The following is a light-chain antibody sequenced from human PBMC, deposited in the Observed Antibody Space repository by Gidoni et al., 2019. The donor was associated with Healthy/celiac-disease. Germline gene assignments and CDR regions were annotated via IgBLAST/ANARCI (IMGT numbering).Light chain of an antibody. V-gene: IGKV3-11*01. Sequence: EIVLTHPPATLSLSPGERATLSRRASQSVSSYLAWYQQKPGQAPRLLIYDASNRATGIPARFSGSGSGTDFTLTISSLEPEDFAVYYCQQRSNWPITFGQGTRLEIK. CDR1: QSVSSY. CDR3: QQRSNWPIT. CDR2: DAS. J-gene: IGKJ5*01.